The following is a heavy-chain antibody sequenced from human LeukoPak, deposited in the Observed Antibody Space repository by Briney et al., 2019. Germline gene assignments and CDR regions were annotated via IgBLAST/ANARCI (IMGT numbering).Heavy chain of an antibody. D-gene: IGHD2-21*01. CDR1: GYTFTDYF. Sequence: ASLKLSCTTSGYTFTDYFMHWVRQAPGQGLELLGRIDPNSGGTNYPQKFQGTVTMTRDRSISTVYMELSRLGSDDTAMYYCARDHCGGDSCLGYWGQGTLVTVSS. CDR2: IDPNSGGT. V-gene: IGHV1-2*06. J-gene: IGHJ4*02. CDR3: ARDHCGGDSCLGY.